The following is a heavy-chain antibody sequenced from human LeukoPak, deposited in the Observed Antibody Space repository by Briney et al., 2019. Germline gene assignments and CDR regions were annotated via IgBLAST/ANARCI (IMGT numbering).Heavy chain of an antibody. CDR1: GGSVRSYW. CDR2: IYSTGST. J-gene: IGHJ4*02. V-gene: IGHV4-4*07. Sequence: PSETLSLTCDVSGGSVRSYWWGWVRQPAGKGLEWLGRIYSTGSTRFNPSLKSRLTLSIDTSTNQFSLTLTSVTAADTAVYLCARQGYTVSYYFLDYWSQGTLVTVSS. D-gene: IGHD1-26*01. CDR3: ARQGYTVSYYFLDY.